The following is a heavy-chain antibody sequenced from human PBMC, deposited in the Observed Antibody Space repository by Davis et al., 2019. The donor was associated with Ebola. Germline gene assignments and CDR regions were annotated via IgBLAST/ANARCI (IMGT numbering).Heavy chain of an antibody. Sequence: AASVKVSCKASGYTFTSYGISWVRQAPGQGLEWMGWISAYNGNTNYARKLQGRVTMTTDTSTSTAYMELRSLRSDDTAVYYCARDTPSIAALFEYYYYGMDVWGKGTTVTVSS. D-gene: IGHD6-6*01. CDR1: GYTFTSYG. CDR2: ISAYNGNT. CDR3: ARDTPSIAALFEYYYYGMDV. V-gene: IGHV1-18*04. J-gene: IGHJ6*04.